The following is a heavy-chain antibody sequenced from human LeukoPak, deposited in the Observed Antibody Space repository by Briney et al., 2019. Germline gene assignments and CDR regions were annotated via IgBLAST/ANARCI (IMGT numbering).Heavy chain of an antibody. CDR2: ISGSGGST. J-gene: IGHJ4*02. D-gene: IGHD4-17*01. Sequence: GGSLRLSWAASGFTFSSYAMSGVRQAPGKGLEWVSAISGSGGSTYYADSVKGRFTISRDNSKNTLYLQMNSLRAEDTAVYYRAKDAGYGDYVSDYWGQGTLVTVSS. CDR1: GFTFSSYA. CDR3: AKDAGYGDYVSDY. V-gene: IGHV3-23*01.